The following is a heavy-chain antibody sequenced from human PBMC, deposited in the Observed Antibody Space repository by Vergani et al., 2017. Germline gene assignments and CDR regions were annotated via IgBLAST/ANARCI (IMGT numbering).Heavy chain of an antibody. CDR2: IRYDGSNN. J-gene: IGHJ3*02. CDR3: AKDQDSSGYYYSRAFDI. D-gene: IGHD3-22*01. Sequence: VQLVESGGGLVKPGGSLRLSCAASGFTFSSYSMNWVRQAPGKGLEWVAFIRYDGSNNYYADSVKGRFTISRDNSKDTLYLQMNSLRAEDTAVYYCAKDQDSSGYYYSRAFDIWGQGTMVTVS. CDR1: GFTFSSYS. V-gene: IGHV3-30*02.